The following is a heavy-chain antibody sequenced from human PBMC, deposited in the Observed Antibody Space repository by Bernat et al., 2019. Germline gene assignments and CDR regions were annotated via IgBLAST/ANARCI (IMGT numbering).Heavy chain of an antibody. Sequence: QVQLQESGPGLVKPSQTLSLTCTVSGGSISSGDYYWSWIRQPPGKGLEWIGYIYYSGSAYYNPSLKSRVTISVDTSKNQFYLKRSSVTAADTAVYYCVRVHDGYRNDYWGQGTLVTVSS. CDR2: IYYSGSA. CDR3: VRVHDGYRNDY. CDR1: GGSISSGDYY. V-gene: IGHV4-30-4*01. J-gene: IGHJ4*02. D-gene: IGHD5-24*01.